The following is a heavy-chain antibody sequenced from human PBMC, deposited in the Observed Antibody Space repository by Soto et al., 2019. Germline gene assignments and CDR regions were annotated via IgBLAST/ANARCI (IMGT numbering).Heavy chain of an antibody. D-gene: IGHD1-1*01. V-gene: IGHV3-33*01. CDR3: VRGDNWNDEASDY. CDR2: IWSDGNNR. CDR1: GFMFSNHG. Sequence: RPGGSLRLSCAASGFMFSNHGMHWVRQAPGKGLEWVAVIWSDGNNRYYADSVKGRFTISRDNSKNTLYLQMNSLRAEDTAVYYCVRGDNWNDEASDYWGQGT. J-gene: IGHJ4*02.